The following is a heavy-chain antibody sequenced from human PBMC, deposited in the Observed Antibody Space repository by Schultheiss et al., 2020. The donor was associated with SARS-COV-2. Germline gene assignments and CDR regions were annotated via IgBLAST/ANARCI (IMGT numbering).Heavy chain of an antibody. D-gene: IGHD6-13*01. Sequence: GESLKISCKGSGYSFTSYWIGWVRQMPGKGLEWMGIIYPGDSDTRYSPSFQGQVTISADKSISTAYLQWSSLKASDTAMYYCARPDQAAAGSGWFDPWGQGTLVTVSS. V-gene: IGHV5-51*01. CDR1: GYSFTSYW. CDR3: ARPDQAAAGSGWFDP. CDR2: IYPGDSDT. J-gene: IGHJ5*02.